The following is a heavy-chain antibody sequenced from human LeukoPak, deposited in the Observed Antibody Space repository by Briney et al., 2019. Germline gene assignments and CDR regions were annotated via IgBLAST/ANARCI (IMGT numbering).Heavy chain of an antibody. CDR1: GGSISSYY. D-gene: IGHD2-15*01. V-gene: IGHV4-59*01. Sequence: PSETLSLTCTVSGGSISSYYWGWIRQPPGKGLEWIGYIYYSGSTDYNPSLNSRVTISVDTSKNQFSLKLSSVTAADTAVYYCARDVGGGPFFDYWGQGTLVTVSS. CDR2: IYYSGST. J-gene: IGHJ4*02. CDR3: ARDVGGGPFFDY.